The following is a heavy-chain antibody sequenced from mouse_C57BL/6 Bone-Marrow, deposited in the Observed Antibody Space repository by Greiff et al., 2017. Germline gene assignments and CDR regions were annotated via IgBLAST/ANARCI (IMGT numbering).Heavy chain of an antibody. CDR3: ARPDITTVVVPFDY. D-gene: IGHD1-1*01. CDR1: GFTFSDYG. V-gene: IGHV5-17*01. CDR2: ISSGSSTI. Sequence: EVKLMESGGGLVKPGGSLKLSCAASGFTFSDYGMHWVRQAPEKGLEWVAYISSGSSTIYYADTVKGRFTISRDNAKNTLFLQMTSLRSEDTAMYYCARPDITTVVVPFDYWGQGTTRTVSS. J-gene: IGHJ2*01.